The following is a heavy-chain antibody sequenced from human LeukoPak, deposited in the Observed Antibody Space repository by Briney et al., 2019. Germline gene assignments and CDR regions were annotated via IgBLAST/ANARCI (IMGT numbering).Heavy chain of an antibody. D-gene: IGHD2-21*02. J-gene: IGHJ6*02. V-gene: IGHV7-4-1*02. Sequence: ASVKASCKASGYTFTRYGMGWVRQAPGHGLEWMGWINTNTGNPKSDQGFTERIVFSLDASVSTAYLQISSLKAEDTAVYYCARSYGAFEGDTYYYYGMDVWGQGTTVTVSS. CDR1: GYTFTRYG. CDR2: INTNTGNP. CDR3: ARSYGAFEGDTYYYYGMDV.